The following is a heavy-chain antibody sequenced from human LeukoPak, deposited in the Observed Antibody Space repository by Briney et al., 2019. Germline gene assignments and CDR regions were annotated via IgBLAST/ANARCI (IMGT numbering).Heavy chain of an antibody. V-gene: IGHV4-39*01. CDR3: ARRSSSSWSNWFDP. J-gene: IGHJ5*02. CDR1: GGSISSSSYY. CDR2: IYYSGST. Sequence: SETLSLTCTVSGGSISSSSYYWGWIRQPPGKGLEWIGSIYYSGSTYYNPSLKSRVTISVDTSKNQFSLKLSSVTAADTAVYYCARRSSSSWSNWFDPWGQGTPVTVSS. D-gene: IGHD6-13*01.